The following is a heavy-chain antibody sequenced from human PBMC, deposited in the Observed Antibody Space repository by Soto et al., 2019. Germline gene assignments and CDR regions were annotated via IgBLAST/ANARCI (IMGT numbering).Heavy chain of an antibody. J-gene: IGHJ6*03. Sequence: ASVKVSCKASGYTFTSYYMHWVRQAPGQGLEWMGIINPSGGSTSYAQKFQGRVTMTRDTSTSTVYMELSSLRSEDTAVYYCASSNRPFGELGYYYYYYMYVWGKGTTVTVS. CDR2: INPSGGST. CDR1: GYTFTSYY. D-gene: IGHD3-10*01. V-gene: IGHV1-46*03. CDR3: ASSNRPFGELGYYYYYYMYV.